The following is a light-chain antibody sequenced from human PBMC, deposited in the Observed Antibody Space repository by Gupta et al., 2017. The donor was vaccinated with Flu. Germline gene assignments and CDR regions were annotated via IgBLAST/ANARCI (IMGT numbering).Light chain of an antibody. CDR2: GTS. J-gene: IGKJ5*01. CDR3: QQYGSSPSIT. CDR1: QSVSSSY. V-gene: IGKV3-20*01. Sequence: EIVLTQSPGTLSLSTGERATLSCRASQSVSSSYLAWYQQKPGQAPRLHIYGTSRRATGIPDRFSGSGYGTDFTLTISRLEPEDFAVYYCQQYGSSPSITFGQGTRLEIK.